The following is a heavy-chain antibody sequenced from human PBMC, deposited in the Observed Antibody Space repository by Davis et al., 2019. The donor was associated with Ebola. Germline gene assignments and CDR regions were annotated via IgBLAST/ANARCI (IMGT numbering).Heavy chain of an antibody. J-gene: IGHJ6*02. Sequence: AASVKVSCKASGGTFSSYAISWVRQAPGQGLEWMGGIIPILGIANYAQKFQDRVTITADKSTSTAYMELSSLRSEDTAVYYCARGPIAAAGDLYYYYGMDVWGQGTMVTVSS. D-gene: IGHD6-13*01. CDR3: ARGPIAAAGDLYYYYGMDV. V-gene: IGHV1-69*10. CDR2: IIPILGIA. CDR1: GGTFSSYA.